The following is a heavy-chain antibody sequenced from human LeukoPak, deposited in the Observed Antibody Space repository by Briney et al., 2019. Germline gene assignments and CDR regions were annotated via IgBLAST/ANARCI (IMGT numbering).Heavy chain of an antibody. J-gene: IGHJ4*02. V-gene: IGHV4-34*01. CDR3: ARGTAMVLRNNYYFDS. CDR1: GGSFSHYY. CDR2: INHGGSP. D-gene: IGHD5-18*01. Sequence: PSETLSLTCAVYGGSFSHYYRTWIRQPPGKGLEWIWEINHGGSPNYSPSLKSRVTISVDTSKSQFSLKLSSVTAADTAVYYCARGTAMVLRNNYYFDSWGQGTLVTVSS.